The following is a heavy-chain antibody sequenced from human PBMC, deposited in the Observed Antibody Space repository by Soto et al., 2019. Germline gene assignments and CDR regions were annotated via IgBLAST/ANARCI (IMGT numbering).Heavy chain of an antibody. Sequence: QVQLVESGGGVVRPGTSLRLSCAATGFSFSAHGMHWVRQAPGKGLEWLAVINDGSEEGYADSVRGRFTISRDNARNILYLPMDNWRAEDSALYSCARDDLFVDNGLDHWGQGTLVTVSS. J-gene: IGHJ4*02. CDR1: GFSFSAHG. CDR2: INDGSEE. V-gene: IGHV3-33*01. D-gene: IGHD1-1*01. CDR3: ARDDLFVDNGLDH.